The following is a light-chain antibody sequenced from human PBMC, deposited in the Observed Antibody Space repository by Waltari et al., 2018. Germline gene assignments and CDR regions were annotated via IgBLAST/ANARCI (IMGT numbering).Light chain of an antibody. CDR1: TNDLGSYNY. J-gene: IGLJ3*02. V-gene: IGLV2-11*01. Sequence: SALTQPRSVSGSPGQSVTISCTGTTNDLGSYNYVSWYQQNPGKAPKLIILDVTKRPSGVPDRLSGSKSGNTASLTISWLRAEDEAEYYCCSYAGSYTWVFGGGTKLTVV. CDR3: CSYAGSYTWV. CDR2: DVT.